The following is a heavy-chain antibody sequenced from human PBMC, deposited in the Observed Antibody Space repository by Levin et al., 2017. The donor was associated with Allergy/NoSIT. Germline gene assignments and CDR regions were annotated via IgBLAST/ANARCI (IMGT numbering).Heavy chain of an antibody. CDR1: GFTFSSYS. CDR3: ARESPVGAPLDY. Sequence: GGSLRLSCAASGFTFSSYSMNWVRQAPGRGLEWLSYISGSSSAIYYADSVKGRFTISRDNAKNSLYLQVNSLRAEDTAIYYCARESPVGAPLDYWGQGTLVTVSS. V-gene: IGHV3-48*01. J-gene: IGHJ4*02. CDR2: ISGSSSAI. D-gene: IGHD1-26*01.